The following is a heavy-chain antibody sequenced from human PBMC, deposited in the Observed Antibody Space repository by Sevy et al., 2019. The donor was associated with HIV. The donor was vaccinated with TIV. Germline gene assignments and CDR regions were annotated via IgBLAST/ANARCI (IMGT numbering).Heavy chain of an antibody. D-gene: IGHD3-10*01. CDR3: ARALSITMVQGVKYYYGMDV. CDR2: INSEVSST. J-gene: IGHJ6*02. CDR1: GFTFSSYW. Sequence: GGSLRLSCAAAGFTFSSYWMHWVRQAPGKGLVWVSRINSEVSSTSYEDSVKGRFPISRDNAKNTPYLQMNSLRAEDTAVYYCARALSITMVQGVKYYYGMDVWGQGTTVTVSS. V-gene: IGHV3-74*01.